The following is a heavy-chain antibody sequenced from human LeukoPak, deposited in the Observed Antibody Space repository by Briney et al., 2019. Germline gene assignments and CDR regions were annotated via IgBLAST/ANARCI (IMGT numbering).Heavy chain of an antibody. V-gene: IGHV3-23*01. CDR3: ATFCSGGDCYSFAP. J-gene: IGHJ5*02. Sequence: GGSLRLSCAASGFTFNNYAMTWVRQAPGKGLEWVSTIIGSGGSTDYADSVKGRFTTSRDNSKDTLFLQMDSLRVEDTAVYYCATFCSGGDCYSFAPWGQGTLVTVSS. CDR1: GFTFNNYA. CDR2: IIGSGGST. D-gene: IGHD2-15*01.